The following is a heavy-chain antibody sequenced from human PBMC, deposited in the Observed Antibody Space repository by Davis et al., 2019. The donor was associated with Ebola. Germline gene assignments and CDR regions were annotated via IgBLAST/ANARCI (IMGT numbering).Heavy chain of an antibody. Sequence: SVKVSCKASGGTFSSYAISWVRQAPGQGLEWMGGIIPIFGTANYAQKLQGRVTMTTDTSTSTAYMELRSLRSDDTAVYYCARGITMVRGVTPFDYWGQGTLVTVSS. D-gene: IGHD3-10*01. CDR2: IIPIFGTA. CDR3: ARGITMVRGVTPFDY. CDR1: GGTFSSYA. J-gene: IGHJ4*02. V-gene: IGHV1-69*05.